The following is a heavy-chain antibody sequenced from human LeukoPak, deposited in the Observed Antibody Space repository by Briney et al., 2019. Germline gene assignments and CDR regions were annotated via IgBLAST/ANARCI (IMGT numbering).Heavy chain of an antibody. CDR2: ISWNSGSI. Sequence: GGSLRLSCAASGFTFDDYAMHWVRQAPGKGLEWVSGISWNSGSIGYADPVKGRFTISRDNAKNSLYLQMNSLRAEDMALYYCAKAEYYYDSSGYEQGSYFDYWGQGTLVTVSS. J-gene: IGHJ4*02. D-gene: IGHD3-22*01. V-gene: IGHV3-9*03. CDR1: GFTFDDYA. CDR3: AKAEYYYDSSGYEQGSYFDY.